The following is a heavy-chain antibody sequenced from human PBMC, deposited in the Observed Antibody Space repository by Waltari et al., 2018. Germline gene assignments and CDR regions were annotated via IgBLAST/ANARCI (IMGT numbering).Heavy chain of an antibody. D-gene: IGHD1-20*01. CDR3: TRDSLTGITGTIDY. Sequence: EVQLVESGGGLVKPGRSLRLSCTASGFTFGDYAMRWFRQAPGKGLEWVGFIRSKAYVGTTEYAASVKGRFTISRDDSKSIAYLQMNSLKTEDTAVYYCTRDSLTGITGTIDYWGQGTLVTVSS. CDR2: IRSKAYVGTT. V-gene: IGHV3-49*05. CDR1: GFTFGDYA. J-gene: IGHJ4*02.